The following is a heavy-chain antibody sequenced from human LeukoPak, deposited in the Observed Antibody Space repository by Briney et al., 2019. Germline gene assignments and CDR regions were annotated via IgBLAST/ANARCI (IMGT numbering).Heavy chain of an antibody. J-gene: IGHJ4*02. CDR2: IYYSGST. CDR1: GGSISSYY. D-gene: IGHD2-21*02. CDR3: ARGTAYCGGDCYSH. V-gene: IGHV4-59*01. Sequence: SETLSLTCTVSGGSISSYYWSWIRQPPGKGLEWIGYIYYSGSTNYNPSLKSRVTISVDTSKNQFSLKLSSVTAAHTAVYYCARGTAYCGGDCYSHWGQGTLVTVSS.